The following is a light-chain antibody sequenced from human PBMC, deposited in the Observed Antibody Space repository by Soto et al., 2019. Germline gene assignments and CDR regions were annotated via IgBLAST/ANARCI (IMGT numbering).Light chain of an antibody. CDR1: QSISSW. CDR3: QQYNSYWT. J-gene: IGKJ1*01. CDR2: DAS. Sequence: DLQMTPSRSTLSASVVYIVRIAFLASQSISSWLAWYQQKPGKAPKLLIYDASSLESGVPSRFSGSGSGTEFTLTISSLQPDDFATYYCQQYNSYWTFGQGTKVDIK. V-gene: IGKV1-5*01.